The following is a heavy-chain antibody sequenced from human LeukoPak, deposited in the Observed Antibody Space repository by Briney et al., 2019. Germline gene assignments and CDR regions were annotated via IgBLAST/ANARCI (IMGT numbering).Heavy chain of an antibody. J-gene: IGHJ4*02. V-gene: IGHV1-18*04. D-gene: IGHD6-19*01. CDR3: ARGYSDGWYDDFDS. CDR1: GYNFNYHG. Sequence: GASVKVSCKASGYNFNYHGITWVGQAPGQGGEWLGWIGVRYGNAVYARKVQGRLTLTVDRSTTTAYMEFSRLTSDDTAIYFCARGYSDGWYDDFDSWGQGTLVTVSS. CDR2: IGVRYGNA.